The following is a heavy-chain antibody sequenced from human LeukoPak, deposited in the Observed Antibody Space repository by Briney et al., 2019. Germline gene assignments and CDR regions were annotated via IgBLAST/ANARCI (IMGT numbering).Heavy chain of an antibody. V-gene: IGHV3-23*01. D-gene: IGHD5-12*01. CDR2: ISGSGGST. J-gene: IGHJ6*03. Sequence: PGGSLRLSCAASGSTFSSYAMNWVRQAPGKGLEWVSTISGSGGSTYYADSVKGRFTISRDNSKNTLYVQMNSLRAEDTAIYYCTKGSPGFCYYMDVWGRGTTVTVSS. CDR1: GSTFSSYA. CDR3: TKGSPGFCYYMDV.